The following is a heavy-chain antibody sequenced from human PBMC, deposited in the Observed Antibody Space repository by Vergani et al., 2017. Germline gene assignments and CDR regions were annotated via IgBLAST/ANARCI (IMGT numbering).Heavy chain of an antibody. CDR3: ARTHVWGIAAPEYYFDY. J-gene: IGHJ4*02. CDR1: GFSLSTSGMR. D-gene: IGHD6-13*01. CDR2: IDWDDDK. Sequence: QVTLKESGPALVKPTQTLTLTCTFSGFSLSTSGMRVSWIRQPPGKALEWLARIDWDDDKFYSTSLKTRLTISKGTSKNQVVLTMPNMYPVDTATYYCARTHVWGIAAPEYYFDYWGQGTLVTVSS. V-gene: IGHV2-70*04.